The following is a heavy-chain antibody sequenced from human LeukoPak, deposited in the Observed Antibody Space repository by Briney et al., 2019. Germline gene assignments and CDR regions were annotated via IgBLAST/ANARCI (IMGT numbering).Heavy chain of an antibody. CDR1: GGSISSSSYY. D-gene: IGHD6-6*01. Sequence: PSETLSLTCTVSGGSISSSSYYWGWIRQPPGKGLEWIGEINHSGSTNYNPSLKSRVTISVDTSKNQFSLKLSSVTAADTAVYYCARGGYEDSSSSPWFDPWGQGTLVTVSS. V-gene: IGHV4-39*07. J-gene: IGHJ5*02. CDR2: INHSGST. CDR3: ARGGYEDSSSSPWFDP.